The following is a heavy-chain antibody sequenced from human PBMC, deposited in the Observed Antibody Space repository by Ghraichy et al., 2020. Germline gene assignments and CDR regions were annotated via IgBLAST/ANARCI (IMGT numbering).Heavy chain of an antibody. CDR2: IYSGGGT. Sequence: GSLRLSCAASGFTVSSNYMTWVRQAPGKGLEWVSVIYSGGGTYYTDSVKGRFTISRDNSKNTLYLQMNSLRAEDTAVYYCARSPTVTTKGAAHLDYWGQGTLVTVSS. D-gene: IGHD1-7*01. CDR3: ARSPTVTTKGAAHLDY. J-gene: IGHJ4*02. V-gene: IGHV3-53*01. CDR1: GFTVSSNY.